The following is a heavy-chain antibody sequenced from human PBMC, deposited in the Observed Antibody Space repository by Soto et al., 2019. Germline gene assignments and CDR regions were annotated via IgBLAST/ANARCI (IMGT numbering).Heavy chain of an antibody. J-gene: IGHJ4*02. Sequence: GGSLRLSCAASGFTFNTYVMHWVRQAPGKGLEWVAVIWYDGSNKYYTDSVKGRFTISRDNSKNTLYLQMNSLKAEDTAVYYCARDVPSPDYWGQGTLVTVSS. CDR2: IWYDGSNK. V-gene: IGHV3-33*01. CDR1: GFTFNTYV. CDR3: ARDVPSPDY.